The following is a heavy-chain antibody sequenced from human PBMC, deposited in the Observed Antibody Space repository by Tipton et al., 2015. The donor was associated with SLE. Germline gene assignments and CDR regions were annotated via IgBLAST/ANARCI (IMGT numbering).Heavy chain of an antibody. J-gene: IGHJ3*02. D-gene: IGHD6-13*01. CDR2: IYSGGST. Sequence: SLRLSCAASGFTVSSNYMSWVRQAPGKGLEWVSVIYSGGSTYYADSVKGRFTISRDNSKNTLYLQMNSLRAEDTAVYYCARGGSSWPDAFDIWGQGTMVTVSS. CDR1: GFTVSSNY. V-gene: IGHV3-53*05. CDR3: ARGGSSWPDAFDI.